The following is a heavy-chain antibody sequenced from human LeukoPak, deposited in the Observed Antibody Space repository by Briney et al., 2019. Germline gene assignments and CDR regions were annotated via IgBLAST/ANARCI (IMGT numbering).Heavy chain of an antibody. CDR2: ISSVGST. D-gene: IGHD4-11*01. J-gene: IGHJ1*01. Sequence: PGGSLRLSCAASGFTVSSNYMSWVRQAPGKGLEWVSLISSVGSTYYADSVKGRFTISRDNSKNTLYLQMNSLRAEDTAVYYCARDQSTSNWYVHHWGQGTLVTVS. CDR1: GFTVSSNY. V-gene: IGHV3-53*01. CDR3: ARDQSTSNWYVHH.